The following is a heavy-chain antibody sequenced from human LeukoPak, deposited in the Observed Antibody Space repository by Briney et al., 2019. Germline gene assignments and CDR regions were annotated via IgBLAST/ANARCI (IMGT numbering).Heavy chain of an antibody. D-gene: IGHD3-10*01. CDR1: GFTFSSFA. CDR2: ISGSGGST. CDR3: AKGARVGAGRYYFDY. Sequence: GGSLRLSCAASGFTFSSFALSWVRQAPGKGLEWVSSISGSGGSTYSADSVKGRFTISRDSSKNTLYLQMNSLRAEDTAVYYCAKGARVGAGRYYFDYWGQGALVTVSS. V-gene: IGHV3-23*01. J-gene: IGHJ4*02.